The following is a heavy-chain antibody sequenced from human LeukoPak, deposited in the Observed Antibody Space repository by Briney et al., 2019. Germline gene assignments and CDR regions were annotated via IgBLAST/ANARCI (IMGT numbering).Heavy chain of an antibody. CDR2: INHSGRT. CDR1: GDSFIGYF. J-gene: IGHJ4*02. CDR3: ARPSGFFDCSGFYQQNPYYFQY. Sequence: SETLSLTCAASGDSFIGYFWTWIRQAPGKGLEWIGDINHSGRTNYNPSLQRRVSISVDTSKNQFSLNLTSVTVADTAIYHPARPSGFFDCSGFYQQNPYYFQYWGQGVLVTVSS. V-gene: IGHV4-34*01. D-gene: IGHD3-22*01.